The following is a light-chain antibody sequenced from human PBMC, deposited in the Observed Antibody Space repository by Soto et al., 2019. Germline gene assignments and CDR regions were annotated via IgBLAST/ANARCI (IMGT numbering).Light chain of an antibody. CDR2: QDS. Sequence: SELTQPPSVSVSPGQTASITCSGDKLGDKYACWYQQKPGQSPVLVIYQDSKRPSGIPERFSGSNSGNTATLTISGTQAMDEADYYCQAWDSSIVFGGGTKLTVL. V-gene: IGLV3-1*01. J-gene: IGLJ2*01. CDR1: KLGDKY. CDR3: QAWDSSIV.